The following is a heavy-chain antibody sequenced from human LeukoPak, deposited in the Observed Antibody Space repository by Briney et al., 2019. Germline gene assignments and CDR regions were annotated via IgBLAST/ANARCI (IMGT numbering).Heavy chain of an antibody. D-gene: IGHD3-9*01. V-gene: IGHV4-59*01. CDR1: GGSISSYY. J-gene: IGHJ5*02. Sequence: SETLSLTCTVSGGSISSYYWSWIRQPPGKGLEWIGYINYSGSTNYNPSLRSRVTMSVDTSKNQFSLKLSSVTAADTAMYYCAREGRQDYVYFDPWGQGSLVTVSS. CDR2: INYSGST. CDR3: AREGRQDYVYFDP.